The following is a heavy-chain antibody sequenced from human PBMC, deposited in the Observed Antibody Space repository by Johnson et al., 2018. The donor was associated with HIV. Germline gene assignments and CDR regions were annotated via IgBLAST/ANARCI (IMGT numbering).Heavy chain of an antibody. CDR2: IWYDGTNK. CDR3: AKDRVLGNQDDAFYM. D-gene: IGHD7-27*01. J-gene: IGHJ3*02. CDR1: GFTFRSYA. V-gene: IGHV3-33*06. Sequence: VQLVESGGGVVQPGRSLRLSCAASGFTFRSYAIHWVRQAPGKGLEWVAVIWYDGTNKYYADSVKGRFSISRDNSKNTLYLQMNSLRAEDTAVYYCAKDRVLGNQDDAFYMWGQGTMVTVSS.